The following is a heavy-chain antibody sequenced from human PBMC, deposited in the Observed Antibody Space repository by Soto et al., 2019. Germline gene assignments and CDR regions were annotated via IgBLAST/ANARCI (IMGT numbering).Heavy chain of an antibody. CDR3: AREGYTIFGVVIDY. V-gene: IGHV4-31*03. CDR1: GGSISSGGYY. D-gene: IGHD3-3*01. CDR2: IYYSGST. Sequence: SETLSLTCTVSGGSISSGGYYWSWIRQHPGKGLEWIGYIYYSGSTYYNPSLKSRVTISVDTSKNQFSLKLSSVTAADTAVYYCAREGYTIFGVVIDYWGQGTLVTVSS. J-gene: IGHJ4*02.